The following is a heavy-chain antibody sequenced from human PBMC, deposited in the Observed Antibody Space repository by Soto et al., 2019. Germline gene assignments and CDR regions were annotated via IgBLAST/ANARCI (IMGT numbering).Heavy chain of an antibody. CDR3: ARVRERLQYFDWFYHFDS. Sequence: SETLSLTCTVSGGSIGGYYWSWIRQAPGKGLEWLGYIYYTGRTKYNPSLKTRVTMSADTTKNQVSLRLTSVTAADTAVYYCARVRERLQYFDWFYHFDSWGQGTLVTVSS. J-gene: IGHJ4*02. CDR1: GGSIGGYY. CDR2: IYYTGRT. V-gene: IGHV4-59*12. D-gene: IGHD3-9*01.